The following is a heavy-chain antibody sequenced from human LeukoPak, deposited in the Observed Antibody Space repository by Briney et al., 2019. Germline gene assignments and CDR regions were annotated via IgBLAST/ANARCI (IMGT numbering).Heavy chain of an antibody. Sequence: TSETLSLTCTVSGGSISSYYWSWIRQPPGKGLEWIGYIYYSGSTNYNPSLKSRVTISVDTSKNQFSLKLSSVTAADTAVYYCARGLARWEPTFDYWGQGTLVTVSS. CDR1: GGSISSYY. CDR3: ARGLARWEPTFDY. D-gene: IGHD1-26*01. CDR2: IYYSGST. J-gene: IGHJ4*02. V-gene: IGHV4-59*01.